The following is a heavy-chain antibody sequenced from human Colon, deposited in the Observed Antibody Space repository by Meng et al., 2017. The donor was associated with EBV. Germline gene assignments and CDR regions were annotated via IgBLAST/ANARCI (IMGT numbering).Heavy chain of an antibody. J-gene: IGHJ4*02. Sequence: QVQLQESGPGLVKPSQXMSLSCTVSGGSVSSGGYYWTWIRQHPWKGLEWFGHIYYSGSTFYNPSLKRRVIISIDTSKNQFSLNLMSVTAADTAVYYCARVSSGWDYFDYWGQGTLVTVSS. CDR2: IYYSGST. D-gene: IGHD6-19*01. CDR1: GGSVSSGGYY. V-gene: IGHV4-31*03. CDR3: ARVSSGWDYFDY.